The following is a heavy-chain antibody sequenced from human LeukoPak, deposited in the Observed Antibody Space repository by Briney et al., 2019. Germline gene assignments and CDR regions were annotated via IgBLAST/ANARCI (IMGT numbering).Heavy chain of an antibody. CDR1: GGSFSYYH. V-gene: IGHV4-34*01. J-gene: IGHJ4*02. CDR2: INHSGIT. Sequence: SETLSLTCAVYGGSFSYYHWSWIRQPPGKGLEWIGEINHSGITNYNPSLKSRVTISADTSKNQFSLKLTSVTAADTAVYYCANPARDFADSGAITWWGQGTLVTVSS. CDR3: ANPARDFADSGAITW. D-gene: IGHD4-17*01.